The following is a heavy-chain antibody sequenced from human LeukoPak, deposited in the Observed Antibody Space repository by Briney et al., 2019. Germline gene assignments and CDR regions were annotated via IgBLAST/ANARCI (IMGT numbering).Heavy chain of an antibody. Sequence: GASVKVSCKASGYTFTGYYMHWVRQAPGQGLEWMGWINPNSGGTNYAQKFQGRVTMTRDTSISTAYMELSRLRSEDTAVYYCARGEAYCGGDCYPEYFQHWGQGTLVTVSS. CDR1: GYTFTGYY. CDR3: ARGEAYCGGDCYPEYFQH. CDR2: INPNSGGT. D-gene: IGHD2-21*02. V-gene: IGHV1-2*02. J-gene: IGHJ1*01.